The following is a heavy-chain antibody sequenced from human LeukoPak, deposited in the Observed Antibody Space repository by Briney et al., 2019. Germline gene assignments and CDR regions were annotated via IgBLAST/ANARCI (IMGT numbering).Heavy chain of an antibody. Sequence: GGSLRLYCAASGFTFSSYAMSWVRQAPGKGLEWVSAISGSGGSTYYADSVKGRFTISRDNSKNTLYLQMNSLRAEDKAVYYCAPTTVTRLDYFDYWGQGTLVTVSS. CDR3: APTTVTRLDYFDY. V-gene: IGHV3-23*01. J-gene: IGHJ4*02. CDR1: GFTFSSYA. CDR2: ISGSGGST. D-gene: IGHD4-17*01.